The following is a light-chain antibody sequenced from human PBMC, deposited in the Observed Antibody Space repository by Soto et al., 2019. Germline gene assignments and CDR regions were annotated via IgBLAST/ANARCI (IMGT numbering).Light chain of an antibody. CDR1: QSVSTN. CDR2: GAS. CDR3: QQLESYPST. V-gene: IGKV3-15*01. Sequence: EIVMTQSPATLSVSPGERATLSCRASQSVSTNLAWYQQKPGQAPRLLIYGASSRATGTPARFSGSGSGTEFTLTISSLQPEDFATYYCQQLESYPSTFGGGTKVAIK. J-gene: IGKJ4*01.